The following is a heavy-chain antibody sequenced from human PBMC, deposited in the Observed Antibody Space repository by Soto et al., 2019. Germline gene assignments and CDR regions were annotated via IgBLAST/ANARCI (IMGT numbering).Heavy chain of an antibody. V-gene: IGHV4-34*01. D-gene: IGHD3-10*01. CDR2: INHSGSA. CDR3: ARDIITDTTWYAY. Sequence: PSEILSLTCAVYGGSFSGYYWSWIRQPPGKGLEWIGEINHSGSAKYNPSLKSRVTISVDTSKNQFSLKLSSVTAADTAVYYCARDIITDTTWYAYWGQGTRVTVSS. CDR1: GGSFSGYY. J-gene: IGHJ4*02.